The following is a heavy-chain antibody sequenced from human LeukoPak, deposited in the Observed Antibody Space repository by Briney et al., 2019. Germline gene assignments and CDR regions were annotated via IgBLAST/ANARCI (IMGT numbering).Heavy chain of an antibody. CDR2: IIPKHDIS. Sequence: ASVRLSCTASGGTFSSSPIIWVRQAPGHGLEWMGRIIPKHDISNYAQKFQGRVTIPADKHTRTAYMEVISLRAEDTAVYYCAREYGNLSMVTDFDFRRQGALPTVCS. CDR1: GGTFSSSP. V-gene: IGHV1-69*04. D-gene: IGHD2-21*02. J-gene: IGHJ4*02. CDR3: AREYGNLSMVTDFDF.